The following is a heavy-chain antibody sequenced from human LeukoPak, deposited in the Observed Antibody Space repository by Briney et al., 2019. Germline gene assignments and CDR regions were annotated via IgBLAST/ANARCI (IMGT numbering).Heavy chain of an antibody. CDR2: INHSGST. J-gene: IGHJ4*02. V-gene: IGHV4-34*08. CDR3: AGFSGTAGRSGGPFDY. D-gene: IGHD1-1*01. CDR1: GFTFSSYS. Sequence: GSLRLSCAASGFTFSSYSMNWVRQPPGKGLEWIGEINHSGSTNYNPSLKSRVTISVDTSKNQFSLKLSSVTAADTAVYYCAGFSGTAGRSGGPFDYWGQGTLVTVSS.